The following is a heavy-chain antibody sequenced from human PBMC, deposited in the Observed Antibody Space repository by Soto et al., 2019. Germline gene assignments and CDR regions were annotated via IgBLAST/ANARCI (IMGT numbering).Heavy chain of an antibody. D-gene: IGHD3-16*01. CDR3: ARQRFHGDYYYYYMDV. CDR2: INGDGSST. CDR1: GFTFSNYW. Sequence: EVQLVESGGGLVQPGGSLRLSCAASGFTFSNYWMHWVRQAPGKGLVWVSRINGDGSSTRYADSVKGRFTISRDNAKNTLYLQMNSLGAEDTAVYYCARQRFHGDYYYYYMDVWGNGTTVTVSS. V-gene: IGHV3-74*01. J-gene: IGHJ6*03.